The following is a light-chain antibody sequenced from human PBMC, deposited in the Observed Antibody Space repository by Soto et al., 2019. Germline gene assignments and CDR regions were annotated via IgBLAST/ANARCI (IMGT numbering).Light chain of an antibody. CDR3: QQSYSGPLT. CDR1: QSISSY. CDR2: AAS. Sequence: DIQMTQSPSSLSASVGDRVTITCRASQSISSYLNWYQQKPGKAPKVLIYAASSLQSGVPSRFSGIGSGTDFTLSISSLXXXXXXTYYCQQSYSGPLTFGGGTKVEIK. J-gene: IGKJ4*01. V-gene: IGKV1-39*01.